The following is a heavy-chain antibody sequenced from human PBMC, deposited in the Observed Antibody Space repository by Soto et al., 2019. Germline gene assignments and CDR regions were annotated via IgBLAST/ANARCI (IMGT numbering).Heavy chain of an antibody. CDR1: GGTMSSYY. D-gene: IGHD3-10*01. J-gene: IGHJ6*01. Sequence: SAKLRLPSSGSGGTMSSYYWSGFRQPLGKGLEWIGYIYYSGSTNYNSSLKSRVTIAVDTSKNQFSLKLSSVTAADTAVYYCASMLEVGSVIYLWHCSNVTDVSRQ. CDR2: IYYSGST. V-gene: IGHV4-59*01. CDR3: ASMLEVGSVIYLWHCSNVTDV.